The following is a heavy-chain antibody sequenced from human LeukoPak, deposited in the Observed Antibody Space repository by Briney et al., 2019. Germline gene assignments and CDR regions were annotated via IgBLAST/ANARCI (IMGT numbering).Heavy chain of an antibody. V-gene: IGHV1-2*02. CDR3: ARDVSDSYGPPKHYYFDY. J-gene: IGHJ4*02. CDR2: INPNSGET. CDR1: GYTFSDYY. D-gene: IGHD5-18*01. Sequence: ASVKVSCKTSGYTFSDYYIHWVRQAPGQGLEWMGWINPNSGETKSAQKFQGRVTMTGDTSISTAYMELRRVTSDDTAVYYCARDVSDSYGPPKHYYFDYWGQGTLVTVSS.